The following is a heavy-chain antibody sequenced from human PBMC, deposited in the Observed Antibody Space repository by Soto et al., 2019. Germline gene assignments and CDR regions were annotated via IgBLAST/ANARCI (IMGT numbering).Heavy chain of an antibody. CDR3: ARDPQYYDFWSGYYFPDY. J-gene: IGHJ4*02. Sequence: PGGSLRLSCAGSGFTFSSYAMHWVRQAPGKGLEWVAVISYDGSNKYYADSVKGRFTISRDNSKNTLYLQMNSLRAEDTAVYYCARDPQYYDFWSGYYFPDYWGQGTLVTVSS. CDR2: ISYDGSNK. D-gene: IGHD3-3*01. CDR1: GFTFSSYA. V-gene: IGHV3-30-3*01.